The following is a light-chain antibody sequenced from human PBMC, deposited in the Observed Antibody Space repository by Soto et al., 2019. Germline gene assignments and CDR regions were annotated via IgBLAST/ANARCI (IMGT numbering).Light chain of an antibody. CDR2: SNN. J-gene: IGLJ1*01. CDR1: SSNIGSNT. V-gene: IGLV1-44*01. CDR3: AAWDDSLNGFYT. Sequence: QSVLTQPPSASGTPGQSVTISCSGSSSNIGSNTVNWYQQLPGTAPKLLIYSNNQRPSGVPDRFSGSKSGTSASLAISGLQSEDEVDYYCAAWDDSLNGFYTFGTGT.